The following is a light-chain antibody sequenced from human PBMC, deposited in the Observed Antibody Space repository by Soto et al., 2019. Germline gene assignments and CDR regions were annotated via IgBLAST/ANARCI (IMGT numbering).Light chain of an antibody. CDR1: SGDIGTYKY. V-gene: IGLV2-8*01. CDR3: TSYAGSNIWL. J-gene: IGLJ2*01. CDR2: EVS. Sequence: QSALTQPPSASGSPGQSVTIPCTGSSGDIGTYKYVSWYQHLPGQAPKLIIFEVSERPSGVPDRFSGSKSGNTASLTVSGLQAEDEADYYCTSYAGSNIWLFGGGTKLTVL.